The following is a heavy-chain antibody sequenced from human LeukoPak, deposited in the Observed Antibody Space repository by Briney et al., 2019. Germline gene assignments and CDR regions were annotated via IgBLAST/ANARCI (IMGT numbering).Heavy chain of an antibody. D-gene: IGHD4/OR15-4a*01. CDR3: ARGDDNYGVFFDY. CDR2: VSYGGSNK. CDR1: GFTFSSYA. Sequence: GGSLRLSCAASGFTFSSYAMHWVRQAPGKGLEWVAVVSYGGSNKYYAESVKGRFTISRDNSKNTLYLQMNSLRAEDTAVHYCARGDDNYGVFFDYWGQGTLVTVSS. J-gene: IGHJ4*02. V-gene: IGHV3-30*04.